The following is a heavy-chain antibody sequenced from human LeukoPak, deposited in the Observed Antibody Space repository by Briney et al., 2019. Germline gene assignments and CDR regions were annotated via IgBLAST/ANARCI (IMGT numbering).Heavy chain of an antibody. CDR1: GFTSSGYG. Sequence: PGRSLRLSCAASGFTSSGYGMHWVRQAPGKGLEWVALKSDDGSNKYYADSLKGRFTISRDNSKNTLYLQMNSLRAEDTAVYYCATEWSAGFWGQGTLVTVSS. CDR2: KSDDGSNK. D-gene: IGHD3-3*01. J-gene: IGHJ4*02. CDR3: ATEWSAGF. V-gene: IGHV3-30*03.